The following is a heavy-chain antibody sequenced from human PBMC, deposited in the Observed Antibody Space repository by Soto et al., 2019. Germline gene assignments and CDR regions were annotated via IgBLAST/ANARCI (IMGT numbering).Heavy chain of an antibody. CDR1: GGSISSGGYY. CDR3: AREMVGATRWVGYYYGMDV. J-gene: IGHJ6*02. D-gene: IGHD1-26*01. CDR2: IYYSGST. V-gene: IGHV4-31*01. Sequence: QVQLQESGPGLVKPSQTLSLTCTVSGGSISSGGYYWSWIRQHPGKGLEWIGYIYYSGSTYYNPSLKSLVTISVDTSKNQFSLKLSSVTAADTAVYYCAREMVGATRWVGYYYGMDVWGQGTTVTVSS.